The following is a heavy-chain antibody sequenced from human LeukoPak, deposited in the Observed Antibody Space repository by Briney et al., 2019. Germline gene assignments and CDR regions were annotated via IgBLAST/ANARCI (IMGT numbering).Heavy chain of an antibody. CDR2: IYYSGST. D-gene: IGHD6-13*01. J-gene: IGHJ3*02. V-gene: IGHV4-61*01. CDR3: ARGRYSSTYDAFDI. CDR1: GGSITSVSYS. Sequence: PSQTLSLTCTVSGGSITSVSYSWTWIRQPPGKGLEWLGYIYYSGSTNYNPSLKSRVTISVDTSKNQFSLKLSSVTAADTAVYYCARGRYSSTYDAFDIWGQGTMVTVSS.